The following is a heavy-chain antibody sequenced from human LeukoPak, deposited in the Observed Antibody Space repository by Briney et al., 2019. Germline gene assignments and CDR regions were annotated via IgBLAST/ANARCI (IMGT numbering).Heavy chain of an antibody. Sequence: GRSLRLSCAASGFTFSSYAMHWVRQAPGKGLEWVAVISYDGSNKYYADPVKGRFTISRDNSKNTLYLQMNSLRAEDTAVYYCARGGHRISCSSTSCYTMDYWGQGTLVTVSS. D-gene: IGHD2-2*02. CDR3: ARGGHRISCSSTSCYTMDY. J-gene: IGHJ4*02. CDR1: GFTFSSYA. V-gene: IGHV3-30-3*01. CDR2: ISYDGSNK.